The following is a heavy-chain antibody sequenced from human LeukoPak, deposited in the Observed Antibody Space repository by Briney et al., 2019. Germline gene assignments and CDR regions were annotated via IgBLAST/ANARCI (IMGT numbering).Heavy chain of an antibody. CDR1: GGSISSGGYS. J-gene: IGHJ4*02. V-gene: IGHV4-30-2*01. CDR2: IYHSGST. D-gene: IGHD5-24*01. CDR3: ARDGYNYGFDY. Sequence: KPSQTLSLTCAVSGGSISSGGYSWSWIRQLPGKGLEWIGYIYHSGSTYYNPSLKSRVTISVDRPKNQFSLKLSSVTAADTAVYYCARDGYNYGFDYWGQGTLVTVSS.